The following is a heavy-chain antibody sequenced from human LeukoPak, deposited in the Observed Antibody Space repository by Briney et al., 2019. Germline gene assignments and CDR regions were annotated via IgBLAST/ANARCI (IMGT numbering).Heavy chain of an antibody. D-gene: IGHD3-10*01. J-gene: IGHJ3*02. V-gene: IGHV3-53*01. Sequence: GGSLRLSCAASGFTFSSYAMSWVRQAPGKGLEWVSVIYSGGSTYYADSVKGRFTISRDNSKNTLYLQMNSLRAEDTAVYYCARGMAVRGVIIFAFDIWGQGTMVTVSS. CDR2: IYSGGST. CDR3: ARGMAVRGVIIFAFDI. CDR1: GFTFSSYA.